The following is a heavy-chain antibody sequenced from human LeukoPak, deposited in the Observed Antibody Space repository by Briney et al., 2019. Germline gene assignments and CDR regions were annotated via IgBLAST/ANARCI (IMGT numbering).Heavy chain of an antibody. D-gene: IGHD6-19*01. Sequence: GGSLRLSCAASGFTFSSYAMHWVRQAPGKGLEYVSAISSNGGSTYYANSVKGRFTIPRDNSKNTLYLQMGSLRAEDMAVYYCAREGSGAAFDIWGQGTMVTVSS. CDR3: AREGSGAAFDI. J-gene: IGHJ3*02. CDR1: GFTFSSYA. CDR2: ISSNGGST. V-gene: IGHV3-64*01.